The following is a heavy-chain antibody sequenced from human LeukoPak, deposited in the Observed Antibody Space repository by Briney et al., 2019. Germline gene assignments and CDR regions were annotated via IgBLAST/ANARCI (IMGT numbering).Heavy chain of an antibody. CDR3: ARFKVGSNTTQKNAFDI. J-gene: IGHJ3*02. D-gene: IGHD1-26*01. CDR2: ISFDATKE. Sequence: PGGSLRLSCAASGFTFSNYATHWVRQAPGKGLEWVAVISFDATKEYFGKSVKGRFTISRDNSKSTLFLQMHSLRVEDTALYFCARFKVGSNTTQKNAFDIWGRGTVVTVSS. V-gene: IGHV3-30*01. CDR1: GFTFSNYA.